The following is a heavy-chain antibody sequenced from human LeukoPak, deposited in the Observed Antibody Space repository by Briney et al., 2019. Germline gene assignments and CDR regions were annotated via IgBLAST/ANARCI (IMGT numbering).Heavy chain of an antibody. V-gene: IGHV4-31*03. CDR3: ARDKASSSSFDY. J-gene: IGHJ4*02. D-gene: IGHD6-13*01. CDR1: GGSISSGGYY. Sequence: SETLSLTCTVSGGSISSGGYYWSWIRQHPGKGLEWIGYIYYSGSTYYNPSLKSRVTISVDTSKNQFSLKLSSVTAADTAVYYCARDKASSSSFDYWGQGTLVTVSS. CDR2: IYYSGST.